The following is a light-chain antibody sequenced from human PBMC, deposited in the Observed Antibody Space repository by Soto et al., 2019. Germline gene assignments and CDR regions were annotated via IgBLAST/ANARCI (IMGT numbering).Light chain of an antibody. J-gene: IGKJ4*01. CDR1: QSIGIF. CDR2: DAS. CDR3: QQRRNLPLT. V-gene: IGKV3-11*01. Sequence: EIVLTQSPATLSLSPGEGATLSCRASQSIGIFLTWYQQKPGQTPRLLIYDASNRATGVPARFSGSGSGTDFTLTISSLEPEDFALYYCQQRRNLPLTFGGGTKVEIK.